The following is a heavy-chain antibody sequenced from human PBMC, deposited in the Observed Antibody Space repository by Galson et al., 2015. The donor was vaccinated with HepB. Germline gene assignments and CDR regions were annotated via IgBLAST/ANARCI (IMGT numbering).Heavy chain of an antibody. CDR3: ARAAPPYYFDSSDYYFGAFDV. CDR1: GFSFTSYW. D-gene: IGHD3-22*01. CDR2: IDPSDSYT. Sequence: QSGAEVKKPGESLRISCKGSGFSFTSYWISWVRQMPGKGLEWMGRIDPSDSYTNYSPSFQGHVTLSADKSISTAYLQWSSLKASDTAMYYCARAAPPYYFDSSDYYFGAFDVWGQGTMVTVSS. V-gene: IGHV5-10-1*01. J-gene: IGHJ3*01.